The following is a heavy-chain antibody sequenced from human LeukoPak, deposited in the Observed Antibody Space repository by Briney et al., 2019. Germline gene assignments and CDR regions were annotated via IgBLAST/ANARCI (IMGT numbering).Heavy chain of an antibody. J-gene: IGHJ6*02. CDR3: ARLRVRDQGGPVVVPAAIVYYYHGMDV. CDR1: GYPSTADY. V-gene: IGHV1-2*02. D-gene: IGHD2-2*01. CDR2: INPISGDT. Sequence: ASVKVSCKASGYPSTADYLFWVRQAPGRGLEWMGWINPISGDTNYAQRLQGRVTMTRDTSTSTAYMDLSRLRSDDTAVYYCARLRVRDQGGPVVVPAAIVYYYHGMDVWGQGTTVTVSS.